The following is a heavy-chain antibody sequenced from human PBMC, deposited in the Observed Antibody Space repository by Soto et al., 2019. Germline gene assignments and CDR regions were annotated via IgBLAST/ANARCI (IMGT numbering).Heavy chain of an antibody. J-gene: IGHJ4*02. CDR1: GFTFSSYG. CDR3: AKHRTNGYHTSGGFDY. D-gene: IGHD5-12*01. V-gene: IGHV3-30*18. CDR2: ISYDGSNK. Sequence: GGSLRLSCAASGFTFSSYGMHWVRQAPGKGLEWVAVISYDGSNKYYADSVKGRFTISRDNSKNTLYLQMNSLRAEDTAVYYCAKHRTNGYHTSGGFDYCGQGTLVTVSS.